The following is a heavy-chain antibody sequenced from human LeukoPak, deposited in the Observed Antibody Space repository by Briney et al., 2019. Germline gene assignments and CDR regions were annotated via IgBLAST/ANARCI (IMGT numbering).Heavy chain of an antibody. Sequence: GGSLRLSCVASGFTFSSYWMHWVGQAPGKGLVWVSRINTDGRSTNYADSVKGRFTISRDNAKNTLYLQMNSLRAEDTAVYYCARGPLYSSPDYWGQGTLVTVSS. J-gene: IGHJ4*02. CDR2: INTDGRST. D-gene: IGHD6-13*01. CDR3: ARGPLYSSPDY. V-gene: IGHV3-74*01. CDR1: GFTFSSYW.